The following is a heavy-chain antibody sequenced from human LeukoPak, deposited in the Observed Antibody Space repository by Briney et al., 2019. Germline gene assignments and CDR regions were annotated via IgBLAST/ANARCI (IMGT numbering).Heavy chain of an antibody. J-gene: IGHJ4*02. V-gene: IGHV4-61*02. CDR3: ARDFGRFLMEYYFDY. D-gene: IGHD3-3*01. Sequence: SSETLSLTCTVSGDSISSGDYYWSWIRQPAGKGLEWIGRISSSGSTNYNPSLKSRVTISVDTSKNQFSLKLSSVTAADTAVYYCARDFGRFLMEYYFDYWGQGTLVTVSS. CDR1: GDSISSGDYY. CDR2: ISSSGST.